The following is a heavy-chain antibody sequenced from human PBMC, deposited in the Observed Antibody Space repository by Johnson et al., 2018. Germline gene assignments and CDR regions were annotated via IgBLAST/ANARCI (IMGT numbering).Heavy chain of an antibody. D-gene: IGHD6-13*01. V-gene: IGHV4-34*01. CDR1: GESFSGYY. CDR2: INHSGST. CDR3: ARDWRGYSSSWFDY. Sequence: QVQLQQWGAGLLKPSETLSLTCAVYGESFSGYYWSWIRQPPGKGLEWIGEINHSGSTNYNPSLKSRVSISLDTSKIRFSLKLNLVTAADTAVYYCARDWRGYSSSWFDYWGQGTLVTVSS. J-gene: IGHJ4*02.